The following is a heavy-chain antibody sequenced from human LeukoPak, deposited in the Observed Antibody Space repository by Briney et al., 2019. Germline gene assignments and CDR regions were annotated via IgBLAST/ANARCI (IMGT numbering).Heavy chain of an antibody. J-gene: IGHJ4*02. CDR3: ARCTSTSCYNFDY. Sequence: SETLSLTGTVSGGSINSGSYYWNWLRQSAGKGLEWIGHIYTTGTTNCNPSLKSRVTISLDTSKNQFSLKLNSVTAADTSVYYCARCTSTSCYNFDYWGQGTLVTVSS. V-gene: IGHV4-61*09. D-gene: IGHD2-2*02. CDR1: GGSINSGSYY. CDR2: IYTTGTT.